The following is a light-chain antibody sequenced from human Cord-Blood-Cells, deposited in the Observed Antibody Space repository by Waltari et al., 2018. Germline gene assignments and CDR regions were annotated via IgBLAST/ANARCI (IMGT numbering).Light chain of an antibody. V-gene: IGLV2-18*02. CDR2: EVS. CDR1: SSDVGRYNR. CDR3: SSYTSSSTFV. J-gene: IGLJ2*01. Sequence: QSALTQPPSVSGSPGQSVTISCTGTSSDVGRYNRVSWYQQPPGTAPKLRIYEVSNRPSGVPDRFSGSKSGNTASLTISGLQAEDEADYYCSSYTSSSTFVLGGGTKLTVL.